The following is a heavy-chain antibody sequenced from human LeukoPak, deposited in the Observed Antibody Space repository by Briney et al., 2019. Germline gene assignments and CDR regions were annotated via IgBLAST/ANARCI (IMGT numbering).Heavy chain of an antibody. Sequence: SEALSLTCTVSGGSISSYYWSWIRQPPGKGLEWIGYIYYSGSTNYNPSLKSRVTILVDTARNQFSLKLSSVTAADTAVYYCARVTSTGVGFDYWGQGTLVTVSS. CDR3: ARVTSTGVGFDY. CDR1: GGSISSYY. V-gene: IGHV4-59*01. CDR2: IYYSGST. D-gene: IGHD7-27*01. J-gene: IGHJ4*02.